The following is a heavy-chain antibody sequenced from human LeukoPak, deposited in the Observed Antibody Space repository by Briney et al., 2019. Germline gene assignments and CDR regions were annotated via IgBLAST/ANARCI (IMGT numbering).Heavy chain of an antibody. CDR1: GGSISSYY. D-gene: IGHD3-10*01. CDR3: ARDGVWFGELVGDY. Sequence: SETLSLTCTVSGGSISSYYWSWIRQPPGKGLEWIGYIYYSGSTNYNPSLKSRVTISVDTSKNQFSLKLSSVTAADTAVYYCARDGVWFGELVGDYWGQGTLVTVSS. V-gene: IGHV4-59*01. CDR2: IYYSGST. J-gene: IGHJ4*02.